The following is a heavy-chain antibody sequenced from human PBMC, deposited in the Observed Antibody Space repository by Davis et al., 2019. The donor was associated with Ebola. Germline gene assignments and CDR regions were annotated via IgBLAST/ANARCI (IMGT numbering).Heavy chain of an antibody. J-gene: IGHJ4*02. Sequence: SVKVSCKASGGTFSSYAISWVRQAPGQGLEWMGGIIPIFGTANYAQKFQGRVTITADESTSTAYMELSSLRSEDTAVYYCARALGSTRLDLNLIFDYWGQGTLVTVSS. CDR1: GGTFSSYA. CDR2: IIPIFGTA. D-gene: IGHD5/OR15-5a*01. V-gene: IGHV1-69*13. CDR3: ARALGSTRLDLNLIFDY.